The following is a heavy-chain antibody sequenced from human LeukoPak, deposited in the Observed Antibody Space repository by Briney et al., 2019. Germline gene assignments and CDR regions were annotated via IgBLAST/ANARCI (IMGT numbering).Heavy chain of an antibody. J-gene: IGHJ4*02. Sequence: GGSLRLSWAASGFTFSSYGMHWVRQAPGKGLEWVAVISYDGSNKYYADSVKGRFTISRDNSKNTLYLQMNSLRAEDTAVYYCAKEGYYDSTPLDYWGQGTLVTVSS. CDR3: AKEGYYDSTPLDY. V-gene: IGHV3-30*18. D-gene: IGHD3-22*01. CDR1: GFTFSSYG. CDR2: ISYDGSNK.